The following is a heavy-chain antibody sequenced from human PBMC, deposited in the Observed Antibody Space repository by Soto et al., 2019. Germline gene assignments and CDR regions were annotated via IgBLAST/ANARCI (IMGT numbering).Heavy chain of an antibody. CDR1: EFSLANYP. Sequence: GGSLRLSCVALEFSLANYPMNWVRQTPGKGLKWISDSSPRGDTIYYADSVEGRFTSSRDNARNSLSLHMSSLRDEDSALYYCAKGPHTNVGWPYYFESWGQGVPFTVSS. V-gene: IGHV3-48*02. CDR2: SSPRGDTI. J-gene: IGHJ4*02. D-gene: IGHD6-19*01. CDR3: AKGPHTNVGWPYYFES.